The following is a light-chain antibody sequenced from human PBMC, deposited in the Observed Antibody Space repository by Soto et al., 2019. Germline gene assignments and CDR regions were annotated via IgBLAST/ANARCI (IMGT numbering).Light chain of an antibody. J-gene: IGLJ7*01. CDR3: AAWDDDLSGRV. V-gene: IGLV1-47*01. CDR2: RNN. CDR1: NSNIGPNH. Sequence: QSVLTQPPSVSRTPGQRVALSCSGSNSNIGPNHVYWYQQLPGTAPKLLIYRNNQRPSGVPDRFSGSKSGTSASLAISVLRSEDEADYYCAAWDDDLSGRVFGGGTQLTVL.